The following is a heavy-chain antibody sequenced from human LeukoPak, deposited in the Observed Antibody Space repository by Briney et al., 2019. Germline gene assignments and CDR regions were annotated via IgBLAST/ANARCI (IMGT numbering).Heavy chain of an antibody. Sequence: ASVKVSCKASGYTFTGYYMHWVRQAPGQGLEWMGWINGNSGDTNYAQKFQGRVTMTRDTSISTAYMEVSRVTSDDTAVYYCARVRDNAFDIWGQGTMVTVSS. CDR2: INGNSGDT. D-gene: IGHD2-15*01. J-gene: IGHJ3*02. CDR1: GYTFTGYY. V-gene: IGHV1-2*02. CDR3: ARVRDNAFDI.